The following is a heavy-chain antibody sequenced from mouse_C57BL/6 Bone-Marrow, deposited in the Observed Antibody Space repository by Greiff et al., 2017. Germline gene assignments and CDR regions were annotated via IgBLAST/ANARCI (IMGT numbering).Heavy chain of an antibody. CDR3: ARAPQYFDY. Sequence: QVQLQQPGAELVKPGASVKLSCKASGYTFTSYWMQWVKQRPGQGLEWIGEIDPSDSYTNYNQKFKGKATLTVDTSSSTAYMQLRSLTSEDSAVYYCARAPQYFDYWGQGTTLTVSS. J-gene: IGHJ2*01. CDR1: GYTFTSYW. V-gene: IGHV1-50*01. CDR2: IDPSDSYT.